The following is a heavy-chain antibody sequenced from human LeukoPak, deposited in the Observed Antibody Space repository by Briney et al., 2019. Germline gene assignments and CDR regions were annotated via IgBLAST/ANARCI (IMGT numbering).Heavy chain of an antibody. J-gene: IGHJ3*02. D-gene: IGHD2-15*01. CDR2: IYYSGST. CDR3: ARHAVSYCSGGSCYSYAFDI. V-gene: IGHV4-59*08. CDR1: GGSISSYY. Sequence: PSETLSLTCTVSGGSISSYYWSWIRQPPGKGLEWIGYIYYSGSTNYNPSLKSRVTISVDTSKNQFSLKLSSVTAADTAVYYCARHAVSYCSGGSCYSYAFDIWGQGTMVTVSS.